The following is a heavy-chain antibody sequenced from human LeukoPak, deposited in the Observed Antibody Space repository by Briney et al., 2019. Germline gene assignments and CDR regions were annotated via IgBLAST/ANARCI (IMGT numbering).Heavy chain of an antibody. Sequence: GSLRLSCAASGFTFSRYWMSWVRQAPGKGLEWVANINQDGSEKYYVDSVKGRFTISRDNAKNSLYLQMNSLRAEDTAVYYCASEIAAAGPFDYWGQGTLVTVSS. CDR2: INQDGSEK. J-gene: IGHJ4*02. V-gene: IGHV3-7*01. CDR1: GFTFSRYW. CDR3: ASEIAAAGPFDY. D-gene: IGHD6-13*01.